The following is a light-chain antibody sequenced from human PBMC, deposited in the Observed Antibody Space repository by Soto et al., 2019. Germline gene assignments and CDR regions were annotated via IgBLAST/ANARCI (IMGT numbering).Light chain of an antibody. Sequence: EIVLTQSPSTLSLSPGEGATLSCRASQSVSKYLAWFEQKPGQAPRVLIYGASTRATGIPDRFIGSGSGTDFSLTISRLEPEDLAVYYCHQYTSSPWTLGQGTRVDIK. CDR1: QSVSKY. CDR2: GAS. J-gene: IGKJ1*01. V-gene: IGKV3-20*01. CDR3: HQYTSSPWT.